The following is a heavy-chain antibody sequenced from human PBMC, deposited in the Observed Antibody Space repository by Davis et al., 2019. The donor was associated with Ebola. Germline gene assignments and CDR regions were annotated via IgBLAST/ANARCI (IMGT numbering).Heavy chain of an antibody. CDR2: LSYDGSNK. CDR3: ARDTSQAY. Sequence: GESLKISCAASGLTSSSYGMHWVRQAPGKGLEWVAVLSYDGSNKYYADSVKGRFTISRDNSKNTLYLQMNSLRAEDTAVYYCARDTSQAYWGQGTLVTVSS. CDR1: GLTSSSYG. J-gene: IGHJ4*02. V-gene: IGHV3-30*03.